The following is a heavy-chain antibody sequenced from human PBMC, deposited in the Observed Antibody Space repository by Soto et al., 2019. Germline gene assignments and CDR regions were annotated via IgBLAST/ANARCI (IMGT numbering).Heavy chain of an antibody. D-gene: IGHD2-2*01. CDR2: IYPGDSDT. V-gene: IGHV5-51*01. CDR1: GYSFNTYW. CDR3: ARHSCSSTSCQYYYYYYGMDV. J-gene: IGHJ6*02. Sequence: PGESLKISCKGSGYSFNTYWIGWVRQMPGKGLEWMGIIYPGDSDTRYSPSFQGQVTISADKSISTAYLQWSSLKASDTAMYYCARHSCSSTSCQYYYYYYGMDVWGQGTTVTVSS.